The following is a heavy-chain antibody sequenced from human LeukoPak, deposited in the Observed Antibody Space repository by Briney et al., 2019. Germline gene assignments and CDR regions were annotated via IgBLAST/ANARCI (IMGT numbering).Heavy chain of an antibody. CDR2: INHSGST. J-gene: IGHJ4*02. CDR3: ASSYYGSGAFDY. D-gene: IGHD3-10*01. V-gene: IGHV4-34*01. CDR1: GGSFSGYY. Sequence: SETLSLTCAVYGGSFSGYYWSWIRQPPGKGLEWIGEINHSGSTNYNPSLKSRFTISVDTSKNQFSLKLSSVTAADTAVYYCASSYYGSGAFDYWGQGTLVTVSS.